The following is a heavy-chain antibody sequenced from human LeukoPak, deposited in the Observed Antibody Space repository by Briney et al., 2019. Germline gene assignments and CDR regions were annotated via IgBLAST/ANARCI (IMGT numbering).Heavy chain of an antibody. J-gene: IGHJ4*02. D-gene: IGHD3-22*01. V-gene: IGHV3-23*01. CDR2: ISGSGGST. CDR1: GFTFSSYA. CDR3: AKLEDYYDSSGSEDY. Sequence: PGGSLRLSCAASGFTFSSYAMSWVRQAPGKGLEWVSAISGSGGSTYYADSVKGRFTISRDNSKNTLYLQMNSLRAEDTAVYYCAKLEDYYDSSGSEDYWGQGTLVTVSS.